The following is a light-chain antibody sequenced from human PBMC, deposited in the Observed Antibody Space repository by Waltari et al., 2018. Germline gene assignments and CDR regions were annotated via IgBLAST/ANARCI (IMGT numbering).Light chain of an antibody. J-gene: IGLJ3*02. CDR3: CSYAGIGTLT. CDR2: EGN. CDR1: SSDIGGYNL. Sequence: QSALTQPASVSGSHGQSITISCTGTSSDIGGYNLVSWYQHHPGKAPKIIIYEGNKRPSGVSYRFSGSKSGNTASLTISGLHTEDEADYYCCSYAGIGTLTFGGGTRVTVL. V-gene: IGLV2-23*01.